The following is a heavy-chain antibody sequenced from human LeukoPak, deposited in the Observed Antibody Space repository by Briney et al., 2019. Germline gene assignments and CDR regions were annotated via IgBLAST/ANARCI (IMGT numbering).Heavy chain of an antibody. CDR2: IYYSGST. Sequence: SETPSLTCTVSGGSISSYYWSWIRQPPGKGLEWIGYIYYSGSTKYKPSLKSRVTISVDTSNNQFSLKLSSVTAADTAVYYCARLYYYDSGTFYNGLDSWGQGTLVTVSS. CDR1: GGSISSYY. V-gene: IGHV4-59*01. CDR3: ARLYYYDSGTFYNGLDS. J-gene: IGHJ5*01. D-gene: IGHD3-10*01.